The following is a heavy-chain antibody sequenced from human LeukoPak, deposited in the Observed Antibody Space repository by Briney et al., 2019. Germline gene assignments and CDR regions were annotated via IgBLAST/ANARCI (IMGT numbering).Heavy chain of an antibody. Sequence: PSDTLSLTCAVSGGSISSSNWWSWVRQPPGKGLEWIGEIYHSESTNYNPSLTSRVTISVDKSKNQFSLKLSSVTAADTAVYYCARGEDQEYFQHWGQGTLVTVSS. V-gene: IGHV4-4*02. J-gene: IGHJ1*01. CDR1: GGSISSSNW. CDR2: IYHSEST. CDR3: ARGEDQEYFQH.